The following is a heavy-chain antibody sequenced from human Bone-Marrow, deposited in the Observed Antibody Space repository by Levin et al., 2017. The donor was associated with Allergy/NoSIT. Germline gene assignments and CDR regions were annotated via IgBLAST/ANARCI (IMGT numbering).Heavy chain of an antibody. CDR3: ARDWGVWFQLLYYYGMDV. CDR2: VNPSGSTT. CDR1: GFTFSSYW. D-gene: IGHD2-2*01. J-gene: IGHJ6*02. Sequence: SCAASGFTFSSYWMHWVRQVPGKGLVWVSRVNPSGSTTSYADSVKGRFTISRDNAKSTLYLQMDSLRAEDTAVYYCARDWGVWFQLLYYYGMDVWGQGTTVTVSS. V-gene: IGHV3-74*01.